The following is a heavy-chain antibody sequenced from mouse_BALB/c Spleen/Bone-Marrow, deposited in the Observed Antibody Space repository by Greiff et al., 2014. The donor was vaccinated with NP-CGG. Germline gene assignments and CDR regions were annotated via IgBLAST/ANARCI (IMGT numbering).Heavy chain of an antibody. V-gene: IGHV14-3*02. D-gene: IGHD2-12*01. CDR1: GFSIKDTY. J-gene: IGHJ2*01. Sequence: EVQLQQSGAELVKPGASVKLSCTASGFSIKDTYIHWVKQRPEQGLEWIGRIDPANDNTKYDPKFQGRATITADTSSNTAYLQLSRLTSEDTAVYYCARGGYYSYDVGYWGQGTPLTVSS. CDR2: IDPANDNT. CDR3: ARGGYYSYDVGY.